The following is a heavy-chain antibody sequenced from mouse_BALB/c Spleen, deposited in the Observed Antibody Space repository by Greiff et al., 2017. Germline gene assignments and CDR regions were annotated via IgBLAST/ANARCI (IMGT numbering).Heavy chain of an antibody. CDR1: GYTFTSYW. Sequence: QVQLQQSGAELVKPGASVKLSCKTSGYTFTSYWIQWVKQRPGQGLGWIGEIFPGTGTTYYNEKFKGKATLTIDTSSSTAYMQLSSLTSEDSAVYFCAKGDYDGDYYAMDYWGQGTSVTVSS. CDR2: IFPGTGTT. V-gene: IGHV1S132*01. CDR3: AKGDYDGDYYAMDY. J-gene: IGHJ4*01. D-gene: IGHD2-4*01.